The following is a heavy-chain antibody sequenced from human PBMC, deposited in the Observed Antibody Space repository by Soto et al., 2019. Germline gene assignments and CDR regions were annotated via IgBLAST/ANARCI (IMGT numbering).Heavy chain of an antibody. CDR2: IYYSVST. J-gene: IGHJ4*02. D-gene: IGHD6-19*01. V-gene: IGHV4-61*01. CDR1: GCSVSSGSYY. CDR3: ASYSSGWYDVIY. Sequence: SETLSLTCTVSGCSVSSGSYYWSWIRQPPGKGLEWIGYIYYSVSTNYNPSLKSRVTISVDTSKNQFSLKVSSVTAADTAVYYCASYSSGWYDVIYWGQGTLVTVSS.